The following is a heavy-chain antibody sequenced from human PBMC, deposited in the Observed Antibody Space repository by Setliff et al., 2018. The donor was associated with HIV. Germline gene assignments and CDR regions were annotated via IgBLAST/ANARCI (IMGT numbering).Heavy chain of an antibody. CDR2: IDWDDNK. D-gene: IGHD4-17*01. CDR3: ARTPPPNNYGDYIIDY. J-gene: IGHJ4*02. Sequence: SGPTLVNPTQTLTLTCTFSGFSLSTSGMCVNWIRQPPGKALEWLARIDWDDNKFYSTSLKTRLTISKDTSKNQVVLAMTYMDPVDTATYYCARTPPPNNYGDYIIDYWGQGTLVTVS. CDR1: GFSLSTSGMC. V-gene: IGHV2-70*17.